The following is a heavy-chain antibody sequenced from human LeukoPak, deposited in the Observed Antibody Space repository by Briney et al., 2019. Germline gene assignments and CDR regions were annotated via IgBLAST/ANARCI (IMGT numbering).Heavy chain of an antibody. D-gene: IGHD2-2*01. Sequence: KPSETLSLTCAVYGGSFSGYYWSWIRQPPRKGLEWIGEINHSGSTNDNPSLKSRVTISVDTSKNQFSLKLSSVTAADTAVYYCASSTSPNWFDPWGQGTLVTVSS. CDR3: ASSTSPNWFDP. J-gene: IGHJ5*02. V-gene: IGHV4-34*01. CDR2: INHSGST. CDR1: GGSFSGYY.